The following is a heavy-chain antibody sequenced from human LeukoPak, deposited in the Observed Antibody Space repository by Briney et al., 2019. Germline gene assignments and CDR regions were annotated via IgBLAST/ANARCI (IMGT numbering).Heavy chain of an antibody. CDR1: GFTFSSYW. J-gene: IGHJ4*02. CDR3: AKVDGETSSRIMITFGGVMNY. Sequence: GGSLRLSCAASGFTFSSYWMSWVRRAPGKGLEWVSAISGSGGSTYYADSVKGRFTISRDNSKNTLYLQMNSLRAEDTAVYYCAKVDGETSSRIMITFGGVMNYWGQGTLVTVSS. CDR2: ISGSGGST. D-gene: IGHD3-16*01. V-gene: IGHV3-23*01.